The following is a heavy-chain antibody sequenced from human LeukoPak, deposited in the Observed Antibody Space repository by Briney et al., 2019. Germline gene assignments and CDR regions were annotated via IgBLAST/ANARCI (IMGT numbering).Heavy chain of an antibody. V-gene: IGHV3-53*01. J-gene: IGHJ6*03. Sequence: PGGSLRLSCAASGFTVSSNYMSWVRQSPGKALEWVSVIYTGVSTYYADSVKGRFAISRDNSKNTLYLQMNSLRAEDTAVYYCARVRPHPIIDVWGKGTTVTVSS. D-gene: IGHD6-6*01. CDR3: ARVRPHPIIDV. CDR1: GFTVSSNY. CDR2: IYTGVST.